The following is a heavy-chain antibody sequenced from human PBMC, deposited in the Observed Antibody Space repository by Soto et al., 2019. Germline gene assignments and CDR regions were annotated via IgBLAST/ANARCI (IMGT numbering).Heavy chain of an antibody. D-gene: IGHD2-2*01. CDR2: IYYSGST. J-gene: IGHJ5*02. V-gene: IGHV4-30-4*01. Sequence: QVQLQESGPGLVKPSQTLSLTCTVSGGSISSGDYYWSWIRQPPGKGLEWIGYIYYSGSTYYNPSLKSRVTISVDTSKNQFSLKLISVTAADTAVYYCARDPYCISTSCYVGWFDPWGQGTLVTVSS. CDR1: GGSISSGDYY. CDR3: ARDPYCISTSCYVGWFDP.